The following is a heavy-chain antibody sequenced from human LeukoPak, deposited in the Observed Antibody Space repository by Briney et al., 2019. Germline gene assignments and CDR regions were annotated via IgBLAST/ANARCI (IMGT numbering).Heavy chain of an antibody. CDR2: TVGSRPDT. D-gene: IGHD2-8*02. Sequence: GGSLRLSCTVSGFSLSSYAMSWVRQTPGKGLEWVSATVGSRPDTYHADSVKGRFTVSRDNSRNTLYLQMNNLRIEDSAVYYCTKAPLMSCTGAFCYPFDSWGQGVLVTVSS. J-gene: IGHJ4*02. CDR1: GFSLSSYA. V-gene: IGHV3-23*01. CDR3: TKAPLMSCTGAFCYPFDS.